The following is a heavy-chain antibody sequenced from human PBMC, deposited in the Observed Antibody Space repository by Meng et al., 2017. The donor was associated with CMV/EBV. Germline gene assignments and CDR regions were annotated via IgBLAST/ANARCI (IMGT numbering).Heavy chain of an antibody. CDR3: AKDSVRGASLTRPGEVHH. D-gene: IGHD1-26*01. J-gene: IGHJ5*02. CDR1: GGSISSYY. Sequence: GGSLRLSCTVSGGSISSYYWSWVRQAPGKGLEWVSSISDGGIIFYASSVKGRFTISRDNSKRTLYLQMNSLRANGTARYYCAKDSVRGASLTRPGEVHHWGQGTLVTVSS. CDR2: ISDGGII. V-gene: IGHV3-53*01.